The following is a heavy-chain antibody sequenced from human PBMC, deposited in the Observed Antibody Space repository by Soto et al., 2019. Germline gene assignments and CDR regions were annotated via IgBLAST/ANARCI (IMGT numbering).Heavy chain of an antibody. J-gene: IGHJ4*02. CDR1: GFTFGSYG. CDR2: ISYDGSNK. D-gene: IGHD7-27*01. Sequence: GWSLRLSCAASGFTFGSYGMHWVRQDPGKGLEWVAVISYDGSNKYYAGSVKGRFTISRDNSKNTLYLQMNSLRAEDTAVYYCAKAWGLGSQYLDYWGQGTLVTVSS. V-gene: IGHV3-30*18. CDR3: AKAWGLGSQYLDY.